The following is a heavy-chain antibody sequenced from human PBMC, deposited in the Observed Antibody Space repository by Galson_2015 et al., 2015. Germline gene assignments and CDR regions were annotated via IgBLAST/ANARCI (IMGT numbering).Heavy chain of an antibody. CDR3: AKVGYSSGYYAEYFRH. Sequence: SLRLSCAASGFTFRSYAMNWVRQAPGKGLEWVAGVSGSGGSAYYADSVKGRFTISRDNSKNTVHLQMNNVRVEDTAIYYCAKVGYSSGYYAEYFRHWGQGTPVTVSS. V-gene: IGHV3-23*01. D-gene: IGHD6-19*01. CDR1: GFTFRSYA. J-gene: IGHJ1*01. CDR2: VSGSGGSA.